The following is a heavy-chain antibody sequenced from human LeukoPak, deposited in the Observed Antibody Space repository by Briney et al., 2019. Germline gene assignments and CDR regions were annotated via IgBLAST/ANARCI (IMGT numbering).Heavy chain of an antibody. Sequence: GGSLRLSCAASGFTVSSNYMSWVRQAPGKGLGRVSAISARGGSTYYADSVKGRFTISRDNSKNTLYLQMNSLRAEDTAVYYCATITSLVGATKLFDYWGQGTLVTVSS. V-gene: IGHV3-23*01. D-gene: IGHD1-26*01. J-gene: IGHJ4*02. CDR2: ISARGGST. CDR3: ATITSLVGATKLFDY. CDR1: GFTVSSNY.